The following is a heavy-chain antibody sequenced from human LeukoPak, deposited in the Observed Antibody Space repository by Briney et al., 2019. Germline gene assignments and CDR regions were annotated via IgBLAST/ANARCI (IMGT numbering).Heavy chain of an antibody. J-gene: IGHJ2*01. V-gene: IGHV4-61*02. Sequence: SETLSLTCTVSGGSISSGSYYWTWIRQPAGKGLEWIGRIYTSGSTNYNPSLKSRVAISVDTSKNQFSLKLSSVTAADTAVYYCARQYIDILTGYHRGELYWYFDLWGRGTLVTVSS. CDR1: GGSISSGSYY. D-gene: IGHD3-9*01. CDR3: ARQYIDILTGYHRGELYWYFDL. CDR2: IYTSGST.